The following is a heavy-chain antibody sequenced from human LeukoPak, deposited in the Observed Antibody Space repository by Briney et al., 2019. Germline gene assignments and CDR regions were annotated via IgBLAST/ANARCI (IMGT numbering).Heavy chain of an antibody. CDR3: ARGRCRSGGSCYSGWSGYYYYYMDV. Sequence: ASVKVSCKASGYTFSSYGISWVRQAPGQGLEWMGWISGYNDNTKYYAQKLQGRVTMTTDTSTSTAYMELRSLRSDDTAVYYCARGRCRSGGSCYSGWSGYYYYYMDVWGKGTTVTVSS. D-gene: IGHD2-15*01. J-gene: IGHJ6*03. V-gene: IGHV1-18*01. CDR1: GYTFSSYG. CDR2: ISGYNDNT.